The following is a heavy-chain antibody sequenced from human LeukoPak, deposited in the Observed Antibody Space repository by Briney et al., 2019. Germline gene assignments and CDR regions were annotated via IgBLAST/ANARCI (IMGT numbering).Heavy chain of an antibody. CDR3: ARYCSSTSCPYYYGMDV. V-gene: IGHV3-30*04. J-gene: IGHJ6*04. Sequence: PGGSLRLSCAASGFTFSSYAMHWVRQAPGKGLEWVAVISYDGSNKYYADSVKGRFTISRDNSKNTLYLQMNSLSAEDTAVYYCARYCSSTSCPYYYGMDVWGKGTTVTVSS. D-gene: IGHD2-2*01. CDR1: GFTFSSYA. CDR2: ISYDGSNK.